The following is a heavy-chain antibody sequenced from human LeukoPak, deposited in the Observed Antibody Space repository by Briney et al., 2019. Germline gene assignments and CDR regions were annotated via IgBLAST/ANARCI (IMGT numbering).Heavy chain of an antibody. CDR3: GRGKGQLDL. CDR2: IYTSGSTNYNP. CDR1: GGSISTYF. V-gene: IGHV4-4*07. D-gene: IGHD5-24*01. J-gene: IGHJ5*02. Sequence: PSETLSLTCTASGGSISTYFWIWIRQPAGKGLEWIGRIYTSGSTNYNPNYNPSLKSRVTISVDTSKNQFSLQLTSVTAADTAVYYCGRGKGQLDLWGQGTLVTVSS.